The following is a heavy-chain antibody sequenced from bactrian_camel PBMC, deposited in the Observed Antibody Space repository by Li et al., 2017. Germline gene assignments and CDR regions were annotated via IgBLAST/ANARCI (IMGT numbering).Heavy chain of an antibody. CDR1: GFTFTTFG. D-gene: IGHD6*01. J-gene: IGHJ4*01. CDR2: VKPDPGRT. V-gene: IGHV3S40*01. CDR3: AEGRGSRGEHCYSLNY. Sequence: VQLVESGGALVQPGGSLRLSCEASGFTFTTFGMSWVRQAPGKGLEWVSAVKPDPGRTSYADSVKGRFTISQDNAKNTVYLQMNNLQPEDTAMYYCAEGRGSRGEHCYSLNYWGQGTQVTVS.